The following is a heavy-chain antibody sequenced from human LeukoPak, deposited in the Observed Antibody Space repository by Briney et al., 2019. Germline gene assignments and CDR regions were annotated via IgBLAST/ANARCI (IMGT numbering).Heavy chain of an antibody. Sequence: GGSLRLSCAASGFTFSSSWMSWVRQAPGKGLEWVANIKPDGSEKFHVDSVKGRFTISRDNSKSSLSLQMNSLRAEDTAVYYCARYGRTAALDFWGQGTLVTVSS. D-gene: IGHD6-6*01. CDR2: IKPDGSEK. V-gene: IGHV3-7*01. CDR1: GFTFSSSW. J-gene: IGHJ4*02. CDR3: ARYGRTAALDF.